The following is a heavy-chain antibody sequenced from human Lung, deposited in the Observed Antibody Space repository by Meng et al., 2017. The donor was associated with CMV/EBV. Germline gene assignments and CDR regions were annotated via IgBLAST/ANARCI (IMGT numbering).Heavy chain of an antibody. Sequence: GESLKISCAASGFNFSDYSMNWVRQAPGKGLEWVSSITYSSSYKKYADSVKGRFTISRDNAKNSLFLQMSSLRVEDTAVYYCARRWGASVSVYYYYVMDFWGQGXTVTVSS. CDR1: GFNFSDYS. CDR2: ITYSSSYK. J-gene: IGHJ6*02. V-gene: IGHV3-21*06. CDR3: ARRWGASVSVYYYYVMDF. D-gene: IGHD3-16*01.